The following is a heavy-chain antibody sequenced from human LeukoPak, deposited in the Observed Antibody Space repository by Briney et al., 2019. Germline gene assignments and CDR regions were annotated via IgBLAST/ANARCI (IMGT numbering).Heavy chain of an antibody. V-gene: IGHV4-39*01. CDR2: IHYSGST. D-gene: IGHD4-17*01. Sequence: SETLSLTCTVSGGSISSSSYYWGWIRQPPGKGLEWIGSIHYSGSTYYNPSLKSRVTISVDTSENQFSLKLSSVTAADTAVYYCARRLTGSYGDDAFDIWGQGTMVTVS. CDR3: ARRLTGSYGDDAFDI. J-gene: IGHJ3*02. CDR1: GGSISSSSYY.